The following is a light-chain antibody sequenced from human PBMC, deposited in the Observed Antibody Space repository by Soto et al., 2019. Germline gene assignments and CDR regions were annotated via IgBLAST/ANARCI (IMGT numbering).Light chain of an antibody. CDR2: GNR. Sequence: QSVLTQPRSVSGSPGQSVTISCTGTSSDVGGYNFVSWYQQYPGKAPKLVIFGNRNRPSGVPERFSGSKSGTSASLAITGLQAEDEADYYCQAYDYSLTAFVFGGGTQLTVL. V-gene: IGLV2-11*01. CDR3: QAYDYSLTAFV. CDR1: SSDVGGYNF. J-gene: IGLJ3*02.